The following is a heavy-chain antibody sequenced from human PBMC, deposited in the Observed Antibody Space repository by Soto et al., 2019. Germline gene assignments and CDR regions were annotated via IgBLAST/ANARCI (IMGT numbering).Heavy chain of an antibody. CDR3: ARAGTVVTYYFDY. CDR2: IIPIFGTA. Sequence: ASVKVSCKASGGTFSSYAISWVRQAPGQGLEWMGGIIPIFGTANYAQKFQGRVTITADKSTSTAYMALSSLRSEDPAVYYCARAGTVVTYYFDYWGQAALVTVSS. D-gene: IGHD2-15*01. J-gene: IGHJ4*02. CDR1: GGTFSSYA. V-gene: IGHV1-69*06.